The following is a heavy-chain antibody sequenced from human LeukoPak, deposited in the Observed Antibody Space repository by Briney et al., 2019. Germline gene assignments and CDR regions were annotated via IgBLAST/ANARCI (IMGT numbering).Heavy chain of an antibody. Sequence: ASVKVSCKVSGYTLTELSMHWVRQAPGQGLEWVGSFNPYSGASKYAQKLQGRVTMTGDTSISTAYLQLGRVIGDDTAVYYCAKNGDYGYAMDVWGQGTTVTVSS. J-gene: IGHJ6*02. CDR3: AKNGDYGYAMDV. D-gene: IGHD4-17*01. V-gene: IGHV1-2*02. CDR1: GYTLTELS. CDR2: FNPYSGAS.